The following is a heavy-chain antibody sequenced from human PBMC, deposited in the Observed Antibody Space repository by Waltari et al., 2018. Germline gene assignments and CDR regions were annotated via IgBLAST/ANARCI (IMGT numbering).Heavy chain of an antibody. CDR3: MIDIQYSYGYLGPYFDS. J-gene: IGHJ4*02. Sequence: EVQLVESGGGLVKTGGSLRLSCAASGFTFPNAWMTWVRQAPGKGLEWVGRIKRKSDGGTTDYAAPVKDRFTISRDDSQNMVYLQMSSLKTEDTAVYYCMIDIQYSYGYLGPYFDSWGPGTLVTVSS. CDR1: GFTFPNAW. V-gene: IGHV3-15*01. CDR2: IKRKSDGGTT. D-gene: IGHD5-18*01.